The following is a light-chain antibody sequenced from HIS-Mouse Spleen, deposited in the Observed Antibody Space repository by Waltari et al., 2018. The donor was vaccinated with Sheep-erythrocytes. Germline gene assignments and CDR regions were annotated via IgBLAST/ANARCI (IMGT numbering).Light chain of an antibody. CDR2: AAS. J-gene: IGKJ4*01. V-gene: IGKV1-39*01. CDR1: QSISSY. CDR3: QQSYSTPPLT. Sequence: DIQMTXSPXSLXXSAGXXVTITCRASQSISSYLNGYQQKPGKAPKLLIYAASSLQXGVPSXXXGSGSGTDXTLXXSSLQPEDFATYYCQQSYSTPPLTFGGGTKVEIK.